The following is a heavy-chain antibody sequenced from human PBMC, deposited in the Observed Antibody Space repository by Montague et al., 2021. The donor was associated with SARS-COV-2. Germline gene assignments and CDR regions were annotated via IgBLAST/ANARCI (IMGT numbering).Heavy chain of an antibody. CDR3: ARDRFDFGAGRQGTIDF. V-gene: IGHV4-4*07. J-gene: IGHJ4*02. Sequence: SETLSLTCSVSGDSITHHYWSWIRQPAGKGLEWIGRMHFTGKTNFSPSFSSRLTMSADTSKNQFSLKLTSVTAADTAIYFCARDRFDFGAGRQGTIDFWGQGTLVTVSS. D-gene: IGHD3-10*01. CDR1: GDSITHHY. CDR2: MHFTGKT.